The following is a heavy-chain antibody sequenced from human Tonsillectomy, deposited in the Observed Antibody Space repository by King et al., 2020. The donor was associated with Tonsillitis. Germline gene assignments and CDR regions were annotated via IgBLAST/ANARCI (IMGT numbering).Heavy chain of an antibody. V-gene: IGHV3-30*02. J-gene: IGHJ4*02. CDR2: IRFDGTNK. CDR1: GFTFSSYG. D-gene: IGHD6-19*01. CDR3: ASSALDY. Sequence: VQLVESGGGVVQPGGSLRLSCAASGFTFSSYGMHWVRQAPGKGLEWVSFIRFDGTNKYYADSVKGRFTVSGDNSKNTLYLQMNSLRAEDTAVYYCASSALDYWGQGTLVTVSS.